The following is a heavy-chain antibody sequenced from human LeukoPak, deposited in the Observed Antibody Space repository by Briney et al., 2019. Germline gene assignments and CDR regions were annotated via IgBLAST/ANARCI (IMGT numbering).Heavy chain of an antibody. CDR2: IYHSGSS. CDR1: GYSISSGYY. Sequence: PSETLSLTCTVSGYSISSGYYWGWIRQPPGKGLEWIGSIYHSGSSYYNPSLKSRVTISVDTSKNQFSLKLSSVTAADTAVYYCARGGPYYYDSSGYYYGVFDYWGQGTLVTVSS. D-gene: IGHD3-22*01. V-gene: IGHV4-38-2*02. CDR3: ARGGPYYYDSSGYYYGVFDY. J-gene: IGHJ4*02.